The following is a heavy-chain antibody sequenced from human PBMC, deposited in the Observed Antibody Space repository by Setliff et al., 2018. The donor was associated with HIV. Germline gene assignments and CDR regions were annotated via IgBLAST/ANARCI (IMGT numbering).Heavy chain of an antibody. Sequence: SETLSLTCSVYGASFSHYYWNWIRQPPGKGLEWIGEIIHSGSTNYNPSLKSRVTISVDMSKNQFSLKLSSVTAADTAIYYCARSCQSGRSDWYFDLWGRGTLVTVSS. J-gene: IGHJ2*01. D-gene: IGHD2-15*01. CDR3: ARSCQSGRSDWYFDL. CDR2: IIHSGST. V-gene: IGHV4-34*12. CDR1: GASFSHYY.